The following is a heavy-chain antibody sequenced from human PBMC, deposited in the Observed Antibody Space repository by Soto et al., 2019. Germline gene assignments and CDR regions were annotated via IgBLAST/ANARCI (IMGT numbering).Heavy chain of an antibody. D-gene: IGHD2-15*01. CDR3: ARAPRYCSGGSCYQDAFDF. CDR1: GGSISSSSYY. CDR2: IYYSGST. Sequence: SETLSLTCTVSGGSISSSSYYWGWIRQPPGKGLEWIGSIYYSGSTYYNPSLKSRVTISVDTSKNQFSLKLSSVTAADTAVYYCARAPRYCSGGSCYQDAFDFWGQGTLVIVSS. V-gene: IGHV4-39*01. J-gene: IGHJ3*01.